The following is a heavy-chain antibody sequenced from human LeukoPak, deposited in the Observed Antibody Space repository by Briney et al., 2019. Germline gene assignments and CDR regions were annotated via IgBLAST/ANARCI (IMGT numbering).Heavy chain of an antibody. J-gene: IGHJ4*02. CDR2: IYSGGST. CDR1: GFTVSRNY. D-gene: IGHD5-18*01. V-gene: IGHV3-53*01. Sequence: PGGSLRLSCVASGFTVSRNYMNWVRQAPGKGLERVSIIYSGGSTYYADSVKGRFTISRDNSKNTLYLQMNSLRAEDTAVYYCAKDLDPDVDTAVGGYWGQGTLVTVSS. CDR3: AKDLDPDVDTAVGGY.